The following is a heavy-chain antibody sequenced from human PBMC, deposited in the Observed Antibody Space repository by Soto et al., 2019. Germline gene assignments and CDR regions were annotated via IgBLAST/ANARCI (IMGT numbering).Heavy chain of an antibody. CDR2: IYHSGST. J-gene: IGHJ6*02. CDR3: ARDPRGSGGNQGGYYYYGMDV. V-gene: IGHV4-4*02. D-gene: IGHD2-15*01. Sequence: PSETLSLTCAVSGGSISSSNWWSWVRQPPGKGLEWIGEIYHSGSTNYNPSLKSRVTISVDKSKNQFSLKLSSVTAADTAVYYCARDPRGSGGNQGGYYYYGMDVWGQGTTVTAP. CDR1: GGSISSSNW.